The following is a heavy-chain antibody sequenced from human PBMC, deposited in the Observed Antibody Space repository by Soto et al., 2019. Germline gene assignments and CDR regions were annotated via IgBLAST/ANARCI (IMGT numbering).Heavy chain of an antibody. CDR1: GGSISSGDYN. CDR2: IYYSGNT. J-gene: IGHJ6*02. Sequence: QVQLQESGPGLVKPSQTLSLTCTVSGGSISSGDYNWNWFRQPPGKGLEWIGYIYYSGNTYYNPSLKSRVTISVDTSKNQFSLKLSSVTAADTAVYYCARDVIRATTLRNAMDVWGQGTTVTVSS. D-gene: IGHD2-21*01. V-gene: IGHV4-30-4*01. CDR3: ARDVIRATTLRNAMDV.